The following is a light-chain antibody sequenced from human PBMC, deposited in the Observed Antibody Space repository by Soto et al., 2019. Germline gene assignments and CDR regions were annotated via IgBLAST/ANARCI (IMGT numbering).Light chain of an antibody. V-gene: IGKV4-1*01. CDR1: QSVLYSSNNKNY. CDR2: WAS. CDR3: QQYYSTPPT. Sequence: DIVMTQSPDPLAVSLGERATINCKSSQSVLYSSNNKNYLAWYQQKPGQPPKLLIYWASTRESGVPDRFSGSGSGTDFTLTISSLQAEDVAVYYCQQYYSTPPTFGQGTKVDIK. J-gene: IGKJ1*01.